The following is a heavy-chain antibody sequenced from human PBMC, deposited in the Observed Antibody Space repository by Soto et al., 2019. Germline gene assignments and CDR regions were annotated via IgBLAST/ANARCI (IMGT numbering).Heavy chain of an antibody. CDR3: ARGVNPSDGIDV. D-gene: IGHD3-22*01. V-gene: IGHV1-69*01. J-gene: IGHJ6*02. CDR1: GGTFSSYA. CDR2: IIPIFCTA. Sequence: QVQLVQSGAEVKKPGSSVKVSCKASGGTFSSYAISCVRQAPGQGLEWMGGIIPIFCTANYAQKFQGRVTITADESTSTAYMELGSLRSGDTAVYYCARGVNPSDGIDVWGQGTTVTVFS.